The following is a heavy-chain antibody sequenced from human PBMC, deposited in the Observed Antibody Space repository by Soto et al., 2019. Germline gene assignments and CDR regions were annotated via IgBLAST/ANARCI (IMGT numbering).Heavy chain of an antibody. CDR2: IYYSGST. CDR1: GGSLSSYY. CDR3: ARKSNSGSYLFDY. Sequence: TPSLTCTVSGGSLSSYYWGWIRQPPGKGLEWIGYIYYSGSTYYNPSLKSRVTISVDTSKNQFSLKLSSVTAADTAVYYCARKSNSGSYLFDYWGQGTLVTVSS. V-gene: IGHV4-30-4*01. J-gene: IGHJ4*02. D-gene: IGHD1-26*01.